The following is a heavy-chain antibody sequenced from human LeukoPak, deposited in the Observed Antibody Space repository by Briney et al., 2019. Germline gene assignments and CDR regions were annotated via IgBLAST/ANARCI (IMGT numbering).Heavy chain of an antibody. J-gene: IGHJ4*02. D-gene: IGHD1-1*01. CDR2: INSDGSST. Sequence: GGSLRLSCAASGFTFSSYWMHWVRQAPGKGLVWVSRINSDGSSTSYADSVKGRFTISRDNAKNTLYLQMNSLRAEDTAVYYYARDTGDYYFDYWGQGTLVTVSS. CDR3: ARDTGDYYFDY. CDR1: GFTFSSYW. V-gene: IGHV3-74*01.